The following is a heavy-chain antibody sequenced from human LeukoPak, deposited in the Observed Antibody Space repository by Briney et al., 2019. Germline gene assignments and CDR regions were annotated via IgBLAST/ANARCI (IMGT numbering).Heavy chain of an antibody. CDR2: ISSSGSTI. CDR1: GFTFSSYE. D-gene: IGHD3-3*01. Sequence: GGSLRLSCAASGFTFSSYEMNWVRQAPGKGLEWVSYISSSGSTIYYADSVKGRFTISRDNAKNSLYLQMNSLRAEDTAVYYCARTGYDFWSGYTYYYYYMDVWGKGTTVTVSS. CDR3: ARTGYDFWSGYTYYYYYMDV. J-gene: IGHJ6*03. V-gene: IGHV3-48*03.